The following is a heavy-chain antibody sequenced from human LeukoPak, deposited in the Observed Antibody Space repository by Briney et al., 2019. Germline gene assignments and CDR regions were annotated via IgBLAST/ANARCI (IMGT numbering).Heavy chain of an antibody. J-gene: IGHJ1*01. V-gene: IGHV4-59*12. CDR1: GGSINNYY. CDR2: IYYSGST. D-gene: IGHD2-15*01. CDR3: AREYSRAEYFQH. Sequence: SETLSLTCTVSGGSINNYYWSWIRQPPGKGLECIGYIYYSGSTNYNPSLKSRVTISVDTSKNQYSLKLSSVTAADTAVYYCAREYSRAEYFQHWGQGTLVTVSS.